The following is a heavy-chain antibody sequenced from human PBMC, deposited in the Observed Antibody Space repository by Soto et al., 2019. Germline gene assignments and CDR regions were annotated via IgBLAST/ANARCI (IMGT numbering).Heavy chain of an antibody. D-gene: IGHD2-2*01. Sequence: GGSLRLSCAASGFTFSSYGMHWVRQAPGKGLEWVAVIWYDGSNKYYADSVKGRFTISRDNSMNTLYLQMNSLRAEDTAVYYCARDPGRGYCSSTRCYLFDYWGQGTLVTVSS. CDR1: GFTFSSYG. J-gene: IGHJ4*02. CDR2: IWYDGSNK. V-gene: IGHV3-33*01. CDR3: ARDPGRGYCSSTRCYLFDY.